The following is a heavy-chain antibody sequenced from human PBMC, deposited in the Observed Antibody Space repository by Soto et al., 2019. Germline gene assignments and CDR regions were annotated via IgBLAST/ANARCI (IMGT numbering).Heavy chain of an antibody. CDR1: GYTFTSYD. CDR3: ARDREYSRTFDP. Sequence: ASVKVSCKASGYTFTSYDINWVRQATGQGLEWMGWMNPNSGNTGYAQKFQGRVTMTRNTSISTAYMELSSLRSEDTAVYYCARDREYSRTFDPWGQGTLVTVSS. J-gene: IGHJ5*02. D-gene: IGHD6-6*01. CDR2: MNPNSGNT. V-gene: IGHV1-8*01.